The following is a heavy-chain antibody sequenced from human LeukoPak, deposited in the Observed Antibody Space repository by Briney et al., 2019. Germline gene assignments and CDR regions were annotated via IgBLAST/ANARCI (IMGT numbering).Heavy chain of an antibody. CDR1: GFTVSSNF. D-gene: IGHD2-8*01. V-gene: IGHV3-66*02. Sequence: GSLRLSCAASGFTVSSNFMSWVRQAPGKGLEWVSVIYSGGSTYYADSVKGRFTTSGDNSKNTLYLQMNSLRPEDTAVYYCARGSRNVYFDYWGQGTLVTVSS. CDR3: ARGSRNVYFDY. J-gene: IGHJ4*02. CDR2: IYSGGST.